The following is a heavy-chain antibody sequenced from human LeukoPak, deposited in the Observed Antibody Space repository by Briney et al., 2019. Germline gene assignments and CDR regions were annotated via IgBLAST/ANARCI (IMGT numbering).Heavy chain of an antibody. Sequence: GGSLRLSCAASGFTFSIDPMTWVRQAPGKGLEWVAVISYDGSNKYYADSVKGRFTISRDNSKNTLYLQMNSLRAEDTAVYYCAKDRAPGNYYYYGMDVWGQGTTVTVSS. CDR2: ISYDGSNK. V-gene: IGHV3-30*18. CDR1: GFTFSIDP. CDR3: AKDRAPGNYYYYGMDV. J-gene: IGHJ6*02.